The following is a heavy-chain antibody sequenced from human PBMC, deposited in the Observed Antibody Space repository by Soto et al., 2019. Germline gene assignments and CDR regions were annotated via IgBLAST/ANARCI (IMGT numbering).Heavy chain of an antibody. J-gene: IGHJ4*02. Sequence: SAKVSFKASAYTFISRALHWVRQAPGQRLEWMGWINPDNANTKYSQNFQGRVTFTRDTSATTAYMELSSLRSEDTAVYFCARDPGSGHYFDYWGQGTLVTVSS. CDR2: INPDNANT. D-gene: IGHD2-15*01. CDR3: ARDPGSGHYFDY. V-gene: IGHV1-3*01. CDR1: AYTFISRA.